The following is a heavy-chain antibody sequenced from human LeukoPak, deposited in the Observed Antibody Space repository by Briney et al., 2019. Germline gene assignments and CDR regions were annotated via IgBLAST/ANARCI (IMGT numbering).Heavy chain of an antibody. J-gene: IGHJ4*02. V-gene: IGHV5-51*01. D-gene: IGHD3-10*01. Sequence: GESLKISCKGSGYSFTSYWIGWVRQLPGKGLEWMGIIYPGDSDTRYSPSFQGQVTISADKSISTAYLQWSSLKASDTAMYYCARQRHVLLWFGEFDYWGQGTLVTVSS. CDR2: IYPGDSDT. CDR1: GYSFTSYW. CDR3: ARQRHVLLWFGEFDY.